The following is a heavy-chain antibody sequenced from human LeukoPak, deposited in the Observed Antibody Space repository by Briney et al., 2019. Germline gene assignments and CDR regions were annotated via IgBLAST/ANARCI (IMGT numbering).Heavy chain of an antibody. CDR2: IYHSGST. Sequence: SSETLSLTCSVSGYSISSNYYWGWIRQPPGKGLEWIGSIYHSGSTYYNPSLKSRVTISADTSKNQFSLKLRSVTAADTAVYYCARVGTIFGNNFDYWDQGTLVTVSS. CDR3: ARVGTIFGNNFDY. V-gene: IGHV4-38-2*02. CDR1: GYSISSNYY. D-gene: IGHD3-3*01. J-gene: IGHJ4*02.